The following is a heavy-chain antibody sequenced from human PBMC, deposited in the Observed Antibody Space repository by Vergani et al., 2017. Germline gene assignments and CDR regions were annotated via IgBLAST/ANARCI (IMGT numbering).Heavy chain of an antibody. D-gene: IGHD2-2*01. CDR3: AKDHVSAWDYMDV. J-gene: IGHJ6*03. CDR2: ISYDGSGK. CDR1: GFTFSTYA. V-gene: IGHV3-30*04. Sequence: VQLLESGGSLKQPGGSVRLSCAASGFTFSTYAMHWVRQAPGKGLEWVALISYDGSGKYNADSVTGRFTISRDNSEKKVFLQMNSLRTEDTATYFCAKDHVSAWDYMDVWGKGTTVTVSS.